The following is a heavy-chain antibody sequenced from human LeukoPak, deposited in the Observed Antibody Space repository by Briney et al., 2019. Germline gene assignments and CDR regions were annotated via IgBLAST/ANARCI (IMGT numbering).Heavy chain of an antibody. Sequence: PGGSLRLSCAASGFTFSSYSMNWVRQAPGKGLEWVSYISSSSSTIYYADSVKGRFTISRDNAKNSLYLQMNSLRAEDTAVYYCARDRPYYYGSGSYLHYYYYMDVWGKGTTVTVSS. D-gene: IGHD3-10*01. CDR3: ARDRPYYYGSGSYLHYYYYMDV. CDR1: GFTFSSYS. CDR2: ISSSSSTI. V-gene: IGHV3-48*01. J-gene: IGHJ6*03.